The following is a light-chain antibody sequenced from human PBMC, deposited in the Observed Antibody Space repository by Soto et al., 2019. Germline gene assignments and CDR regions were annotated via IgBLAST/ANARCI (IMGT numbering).Light chain of an antibody. V-gene: IGKV1-12*01. CDR1: QDIGNW. J-gene: IGKJ3*01. CDR2: AAS. Sequence: DIQMTQSPSSVSASVGDRVTITCRASQDIGNWLAWYQQRPGKAPNLLIYAASSLQSGVPSRFSGSGSGTDFTFTISSLQPEDFATYYCQQASSFAFTFGPGTKVDIK. CDR3: QQASSFAFT.